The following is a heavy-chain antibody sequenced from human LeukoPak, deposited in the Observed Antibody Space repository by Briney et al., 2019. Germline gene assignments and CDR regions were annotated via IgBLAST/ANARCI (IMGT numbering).Heavy chain of an antibody. CDR2: IIPIFGTA. J-gene: IGHJ6*02. CDR3: ARGAHYYGSGSYEYYGMDV. V-gene: IGHV1-69*13. D-gene: IGHD3-10*01. Sequence: SVKVSCKASGGTFSSYAISWVRQAPGQGLEWMGGIIPIFGTANYAQKFQGRVTITADESTSTAYMELSSLRSEDTAVYYCARGAHYYGSGSYEYYGMDVWGQGTTVTVSS. CDR1: GGTFSSYA.